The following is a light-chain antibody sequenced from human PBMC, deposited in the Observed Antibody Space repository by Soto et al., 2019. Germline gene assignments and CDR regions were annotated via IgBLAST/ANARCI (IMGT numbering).Light chain of an antibody. V-gene: IGLV2-8*01. CDR2: EVS. J-gene: IGLJ2*01. CDR1: SSDVGAYNY. CDR3: SSYTTSTTRII. Sequence: QSALTQPPSASGSPGQSVTISCTGTSSDVGAYNYVSWYQQHPGKAPKFIIYEVSKRPSGVPDRFSGSKSGNTASLTVSGLQAEDEADYYCSSYTTSTTRIIFGGGTKVTVL.